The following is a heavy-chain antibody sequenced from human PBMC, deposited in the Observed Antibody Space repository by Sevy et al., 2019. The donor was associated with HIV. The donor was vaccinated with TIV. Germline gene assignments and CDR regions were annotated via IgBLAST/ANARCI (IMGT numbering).Heavy chain of an antibody. V-gene: IGHV3-11*01. CDR3: ARVPGGATIDY. D-gene: IGHD5-12*01. J-gene: IGHJ4*02. CDR2: ISSSGGSI. Sequence: GGSLRISCAASGFTFSDYYMTWIRQAPGEGLEWVSYISSSGGSIYYADSVKGRITISRDNAKNSLYLQMNSLRVEDTAVYYCARVPGGATIDYRGQGALVTVSS. CDR1: GFTFSDYY.